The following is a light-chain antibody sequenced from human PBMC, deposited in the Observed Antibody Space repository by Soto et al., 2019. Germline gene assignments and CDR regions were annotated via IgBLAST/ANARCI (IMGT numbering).Light chain of an antibody. Sequence: EIVMTQSPATLSVSPGEGATLSCRGSRSVGSNLAWYQLKPGQAPRLLVYGASTRATGIPARFRGSGSGTEFTLTISSLQSEDFAVYYCQQYNDWPGTFGQGTRWIS. CDR1: RSVGSN. CDR2: GAS. CDR3: QQYNDWPGT. J-gene: IGKJ1*01. V-gene: IGKV3-15*01.